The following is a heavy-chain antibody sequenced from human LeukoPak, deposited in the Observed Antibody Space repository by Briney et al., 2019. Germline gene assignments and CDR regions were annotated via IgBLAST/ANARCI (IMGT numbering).Heavy chain of an antibody. Sequence: GSLRLSCAASGFTFSSYAMSWVRQAPGKGLEWVSAISGSGGSTYYADSVKGRFTISRDNSKNTLYLQMNSLRAEDTAVYYCAKDLPGTVTTYLGWFDPWGQGTLVTVSS. D-gene: IGHD4-17*01. CDR1: GFTFSSYA. V-gene: IGHV3-23*01. J-gene: IGHJ5*02. CDR3: AKDLPGTVTTYLGWFDP. CDR2: ISGSGGST.